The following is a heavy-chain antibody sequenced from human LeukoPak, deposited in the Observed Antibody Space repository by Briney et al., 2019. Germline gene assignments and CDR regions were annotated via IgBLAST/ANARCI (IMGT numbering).Heavy chain of an antibody. V-gene: IGHV5-51*01. CDR2: IYPGDSDT. J-gene: IGHJ4*02. CDR3: VRHGAQGSEY. D-gene: IGHD2-15*01. CDR1: GYSFSSYW. Sequence: ESLKMSCKGSGYSFSSYWIAWVGQMPGKGLEWMGIIYPGDSDTRYSPSFQGQVTISADKSISTAYLQWSGLKASDTAMYYCVRHGAQGSEYWGQGTLVTVST.